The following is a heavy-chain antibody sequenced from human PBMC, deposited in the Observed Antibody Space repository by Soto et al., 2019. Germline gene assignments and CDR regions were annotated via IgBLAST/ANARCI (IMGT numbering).Heavy chain of an antibody. V-gene: IGHV4-30-2*01. CDR2: IYHSGNT. CDR1: GGSISSGGYS. CDR3: ARVPDY. Sequence: PSETPSLTCPVPGGSISSGGYSWSWIRQPPGKGLEWIAYIYHSGNTYYNPSLKSRVTISVDRSKNQFSLKLSSVTAADTAVYYCARVPDYWGQGTLVTVSS. J-gene: IGHJ4*02.